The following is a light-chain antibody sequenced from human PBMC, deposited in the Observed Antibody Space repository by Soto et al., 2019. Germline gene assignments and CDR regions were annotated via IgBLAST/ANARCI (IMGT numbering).Light chain of an antibody. Sequence: EVVLTQSPGTLSVSPGERATLSCRASQSIRNNYLAWYQQKPGQAPRLLIYGASSRAIGIPDRFSGSGSGTDVALTISRLEPEDFAVYYCQQCGTSLWTFGQGTQVEIK. V-gene: IGKV3-20*01. J-gene: IGKJ1*01. CDR2: GAS. CDR1: QSIRNNY. CDR3: QQCGTSLWT.